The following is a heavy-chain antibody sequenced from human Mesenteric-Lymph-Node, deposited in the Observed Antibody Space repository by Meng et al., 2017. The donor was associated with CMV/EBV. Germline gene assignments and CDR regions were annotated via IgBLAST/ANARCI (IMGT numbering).Heavy chain of an antibody. J-gene: IGHJ6*02. D-gene: IGHD2-2*02. CDR2: INHSGST. Sequence: SQTRSLTCAVYGGSFSDYYWSWIRQPPGKGPEWIGEINHSGSTNYNPSLKSRVTISVDTSKNQFSLKLSSVTAADTAVYYCARGVVVPAAISSYYYGMDVWGQGTTVTVSS. CDR3: ARGVVVPAAISSYYYGMDV. V-gene: IGHV4-34*01. CDR1: GGSFSDYY.